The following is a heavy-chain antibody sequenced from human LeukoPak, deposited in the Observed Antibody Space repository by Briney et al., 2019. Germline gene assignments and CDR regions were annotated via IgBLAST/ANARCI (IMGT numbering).Heavy chain of an antibody. D-gene: IGHD6-19*01. CDR2: ISSSSSYI. J-gene: IGHJ5*02. CDR1: GFTFSSYS. Sequence: GGSLRLSCAASGFTFSSYSMNWVRQAPGKGLEWVSSISSSSSYIYYADSVKGRFTISRDNAKNSLYLQMNSLRAEDTAVYYCARDGDSGWYLNWFDPWGQGTLVTVSS. V-gene: IGHV3-21*01. CDR3: ARDGDSGWYLNWFDP.